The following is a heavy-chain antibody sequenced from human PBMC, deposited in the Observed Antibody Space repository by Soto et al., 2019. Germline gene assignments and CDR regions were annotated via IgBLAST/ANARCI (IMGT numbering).Heavy chain of an antibody. J-gene: IGHJ4*02. Sequence: QVQLVESGGGVVQPGRSLRLSCAASGFTFSSYAMHWVRQAPGKGLEWVAVISYDGSNKYYADSVKGRFTISRDKSKNTLYLQMNSLRAEDTAVFYCARGYCSSISCYLTYFDYWGQGTLVTVSS. CDR1: GFTFSSYA. D-gene: IGHD2-2*03. CDR3: ARGYCSSISCYLTYFDY. V-gene: IGHV3-30-3*01. CDR2: ISYDGSNK.